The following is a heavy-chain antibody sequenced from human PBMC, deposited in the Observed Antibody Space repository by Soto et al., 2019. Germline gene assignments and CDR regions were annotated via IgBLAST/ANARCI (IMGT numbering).Heavy chain of an antibody. Sequence: EVQLVESGGGLVQPGGSLRLSCAASGFSFSNYWMHWVRQVPGKGLVWVSRINSDGSSTSYADSVKGRFTISRDNAKNRLYPQMNSLRTEDKAFDLCGKDPGPRGMVRYWGQGTLVTVSS. V-gene: IGHV3-74*01. CDR2: INSDGSST. CDR1: GFSFSNYW. D-gene: IGHD2-8*01. J-gene: IGHJ4*02. CDR3: GKDPGPRGMVRY.